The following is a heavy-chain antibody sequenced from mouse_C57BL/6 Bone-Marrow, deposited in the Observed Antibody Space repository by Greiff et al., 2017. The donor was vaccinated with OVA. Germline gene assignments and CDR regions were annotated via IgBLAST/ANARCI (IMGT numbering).Heavy chain of an antibody. CDR3: ARTGPGNFDY. CDR1: GFTFTDYY. D-gene: IGHD3-2*02. CDR2: IRNKANGYTT. Sequence: EVKLMESGGGLVQPGGSLSLSCAASGFTFTDYYMSWVRQPPGKALEWLGFIRNKANGYTTEYSASVKGRFTISRDNSQSILYLQMNALRAEDSATYYCARTGPGNFDYWGQGTTLTVSS. J-gene: IGHJ2*01. V-gene: IGHV7-3*01.